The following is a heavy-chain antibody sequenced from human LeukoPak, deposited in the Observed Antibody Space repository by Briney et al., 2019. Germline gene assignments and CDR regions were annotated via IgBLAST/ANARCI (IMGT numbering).Heavy chain of an antibody. Sequence: SETLSLTCTVSGGSISSSSYYWGWIRQPPGKGLEWIGSIYYSGSTYYNPSLKSRVTISVDTSKNQFSLKLSSVTAADTAVYYCARGDTLTGYSFDYWGPGTLVTVSS. CDR3: ARGDTLTGYSFDY. D-gene: IGHD3-9*01. CDR2: IYYSGST. CDR1: GGSISSSSYY. V-gene: IGHV4-39*01. J-gene: IGHJ4*02.